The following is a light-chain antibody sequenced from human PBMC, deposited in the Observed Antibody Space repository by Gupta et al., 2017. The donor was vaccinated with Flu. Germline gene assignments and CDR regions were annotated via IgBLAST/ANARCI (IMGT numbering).Light chain of an antibody. CDR3: QQYDTYSGT. Sequence: GDRVTITCRASQSIRNWLAWYQQKPGKAPNLLIYKASSLESGVPSRFSGSGSGTEFTLTISSLQPDDFATYHCQQYDTYSGTFGQGTKLEIK. CDR1: QSIRNW. V-gene: IGKV1-5*03. CDR2: KAS. J-gene: IGKJ2*01.